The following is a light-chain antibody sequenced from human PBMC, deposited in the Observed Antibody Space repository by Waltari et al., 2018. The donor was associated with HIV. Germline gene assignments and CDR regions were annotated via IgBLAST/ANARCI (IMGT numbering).Light chain of an antibody. CDR3: QQLNTYPLT. J-gene: IGKJ4*01. CDR1: QDISRD. Sequence: DIQLTQSPSFLSASVGDRVSITCRASQDISRDLAWYQQKPGKAPELLISAASNLQSGVPIRFSGSGSETEFTLTINSLQPEDSATSSCQQLNTYPLTFGGGTRVDIK. V-gene: IGKV1-9*01. CDR2: AAS.